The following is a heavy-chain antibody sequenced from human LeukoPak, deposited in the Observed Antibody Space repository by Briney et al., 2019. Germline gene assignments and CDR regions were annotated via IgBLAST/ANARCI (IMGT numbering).Heavy chain of an antibody. CDR1: GFTFSSYA. Sequence: GGSLRLSCAASGFTFSSYAMSWVRQAPGKGLEWVSAISGSGGRTYYADSVKGRFTISRDNSKNTLYLQMNSLRAEDTAVYYCANGYCSGGSCYRDAAFDIWGQGTMVTVSS. J-gene: IGHJ3*02. D-gene: IGHD2-15*01. CDR3: ANGYCSGGSCYRDAAFDI. V-gene: IGHV3-23*01. CDR2: ISGSGGRT.